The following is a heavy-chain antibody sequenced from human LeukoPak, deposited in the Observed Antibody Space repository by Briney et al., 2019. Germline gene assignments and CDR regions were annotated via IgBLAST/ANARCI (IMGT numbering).Heavy chain of an antibody. CDR2: INAGNGNT. J-gene: IGHJ6*02. Sequence: ASVKVSCKASGYTFTSYAIQWVRQAPGQRLEWMGWINAGNGNTKYSQKFQGRVTITRDTSASTAYMELSSLRSEDTAVYYCARDRTIFGVVPTSTDVWGQGTTVTVSS. D-gene: IGHD3-3*01. V-gene: IGHV1-3*01. CDR3: ARDRTIFGVVPTSTDV. CDR1: GYTFTSYA.